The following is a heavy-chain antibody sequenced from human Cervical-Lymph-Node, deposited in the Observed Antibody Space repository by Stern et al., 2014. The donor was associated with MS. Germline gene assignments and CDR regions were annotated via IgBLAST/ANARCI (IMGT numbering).Heavy chain of an antibody. CDR3: ARGLLGSENAFDI. CDR2: ISAYNGNT. Sequence: VQLLESGAEVKKPGASVKVSCKASGYTFTSYGISWVRQAPGQGLEWMGWISAYNGNTNYAQQLQGRVTMTRDPSTNTAYMELRSLRSDDTAVYYCARGLLGSENAFDIWGQGTMVTVSS. J-gene: IGHJ3*02. CDR1: GYTFTSYG. D-gene: IGHD2-15*01. V-gene: IGHV1-18*01.